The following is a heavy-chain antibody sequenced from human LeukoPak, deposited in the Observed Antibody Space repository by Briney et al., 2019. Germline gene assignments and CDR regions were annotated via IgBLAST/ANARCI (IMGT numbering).Heavy chain of an antibody. J-gene: IGHJ4*02. CDR3: ARAQRNYGSRAFDY. CDR2: INHSGSA. CDR1: GGSYSGYY. V-gene: IGHV4-34*01. D-gene: IGHD1-7*01. Sequence: SETLSLTCAVSGGSYSGYYWTWIRQPPGKGLEWIGEINHSGSANYNPSLKSRVTISLDTSKNQFSLKLSSVTAADTAVYYCARAQRNYGSRAFDYWGQGTLVTVSS.